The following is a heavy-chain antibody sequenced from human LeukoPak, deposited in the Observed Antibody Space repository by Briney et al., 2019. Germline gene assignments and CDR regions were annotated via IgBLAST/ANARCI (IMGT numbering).Heavy chain of an antibody. D-gene: IGHD3-22*01. V-gene: IGHV1-2*02. J-gene: IGHJ4*02. CDR2: INPNSGGT. CDR3: ARGDYYDSSGYYSYFDY. Sequence: ASVKVSCKASGYTFTGYYMHWVRQAPGQGLEWMGWINPNSGGTNYAQKFQGRVTMARDTSISTAYMELSRLRSDDRAVYYCARGDYYDSSGYYSYFDYWGQGTLVTVSS. CDR1: GYTFTGYY.